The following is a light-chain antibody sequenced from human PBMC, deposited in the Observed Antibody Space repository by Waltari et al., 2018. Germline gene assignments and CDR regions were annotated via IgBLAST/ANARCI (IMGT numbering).Light chain of an antibody. CDR3: QVWDSSTDHVV. Sequence: SSVLTQPPSVSLAPGKTARITCGGNKIGVKSVHWYQQKPGQAPVVDIYDDSDRPSGIPERFSGSNSGNTATLTISRVEAGDEADYYCQVWDSSTDHVVFGGGTKLTVL. CDR1: KIGVKS. J-gene: IGLJ2*01. V-gene: IGLV3-21*01. CDR2: DDS.